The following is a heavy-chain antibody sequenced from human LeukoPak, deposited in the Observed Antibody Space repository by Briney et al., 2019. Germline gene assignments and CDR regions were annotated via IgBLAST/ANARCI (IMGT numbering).Heavy chain of an antibody. D-gene: IGHD2-15*01. V-gene: IGHV4-39*07. CDR3: ARAPIPYCSGGSCYDY. Sequence: SETLSLSCTVSGDSISSSSSDWGWIRQRPGEGLEWIGSIYYSGSTYYNTSLKSRVTISVDTSKNQFSLKLSSVTAADTAVYYCARAPIPYCSGGSCYDYWGQGTLVTVSS. CDR2: IYYSGST. J-gene: IGHJ4*02. CDR1: GDSISSSSSD.